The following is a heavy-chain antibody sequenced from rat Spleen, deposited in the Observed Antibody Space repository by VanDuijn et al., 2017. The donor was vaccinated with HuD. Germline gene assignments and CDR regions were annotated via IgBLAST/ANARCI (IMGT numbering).Heavy chain of an antibody. J-gene: IGHJ2*01. V-gene: IGHV3-3*01. CDR1: GYSITSSYR. CDR3: DAYDGTYYYFDY. CDR2: INSAGST. D-gene: IGHD1-12*02. Sequence: EVQLQESGPGLVKPSQSLALTCSVTGYSITSSYRWNWIRKFPGNKLEWMGYINSAGSTNYNPSLKSRISITRDTSKNQFFLQVNSVTTEDTATYYCDAYDGTYYYFDYWGQGVMVTVSS.